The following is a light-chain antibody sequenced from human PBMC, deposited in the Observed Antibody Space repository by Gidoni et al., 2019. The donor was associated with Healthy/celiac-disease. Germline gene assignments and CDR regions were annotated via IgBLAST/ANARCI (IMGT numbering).Light chain of an antibody. J-gene: IGKJ1*01. V-gene: IGKV1-5*01. CDR3: QQYNSYWT. Sequence: DIQITQSPSTLSASVGDRVTITCRASQSISSWLAWYQQKPGKAPKLLIYDASSLESGVPSRFSGSGSGTEFTLTISSLQPDDFATYYCQQYNSYWTFXXXTKVEIK. CDR1: QSISSW. CDR2: DAS.